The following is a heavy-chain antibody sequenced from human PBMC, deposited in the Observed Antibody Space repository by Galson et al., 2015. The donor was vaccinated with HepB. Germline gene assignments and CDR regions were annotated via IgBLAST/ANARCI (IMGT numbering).Heavy chain of an antibody. D-gene: IGHD3-10*01. V-gene: IGHV3-30*02. CDR2: IGSDGSSK. Sequence: SLRLSCAASGFTFSTYAMHWVRQAPGKGLEWVAFIGSDGSSKYYADSVKGRFAISRDNYKNTLYLQMNSLRAEDTAVYYCANELMGSGRWIDCWGQGTLGTVSS. CDR3: ANELMGSGRWIDC. CDR1: GFTFSTYA. J-gene: IGHJ4*02.